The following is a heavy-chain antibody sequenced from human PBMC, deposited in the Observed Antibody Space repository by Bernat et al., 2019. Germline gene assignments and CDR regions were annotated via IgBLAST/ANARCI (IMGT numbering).Heavy chain of an antibody. Sequence: QVQLVESGGGVVQPGRSLRLSCAASGFTFSSYGMHWVRQAPGKGLEWVAVIWYDGSNKYYADSVKGRFTISRDNSKNTLNLQMNSLRAEDTAVYYCAIQIRGVVYWGQGTLVTVSS. CDR2: IWYDGSNK. CDR1: GFTFSSYG. CDR3: AIQIRGVVY. D-gene: IGHD3-10*01. V-gene: IGHV3-33*01. J-gene: IGHJ4*02.